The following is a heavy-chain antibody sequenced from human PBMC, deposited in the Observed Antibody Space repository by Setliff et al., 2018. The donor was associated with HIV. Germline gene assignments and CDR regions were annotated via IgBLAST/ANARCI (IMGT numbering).Heavy chain of an antibody. J-gene: IGHJ6*03. Sequence: LSLTCTVSGVSIGNFYWSWVRQSPGRGLEWIGFIFFTGNTNYNPSLKSRVTISVDTSKNQFSLNLTSVTAADTAVYYCARRGTIWHGVDYHYMDVWGKGTMVTVSS. CDR1: GVSIGNFY. CDR3: ARRGTIWHGVDYHYMDV. V-gene: IGHV4-59*08. CDR2: IFFTGNT. D-gene: IGHD2-15*01.